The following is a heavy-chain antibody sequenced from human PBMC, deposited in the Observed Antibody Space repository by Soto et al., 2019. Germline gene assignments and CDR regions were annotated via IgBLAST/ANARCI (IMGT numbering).Heavy chain of an antibody. D-gene: IGHD6-13*01. J-gene: IGHJ5*01. V-gene: IGHV3-74*01. CDR3: ARVRQLVLQFDS. CDR2: INSDGSST. Sequence: GGSLRLSCAASGFTFSSYWMHWVRQAPGKGLVWVSRINSDGSSTSYADSVKGRFTISRDNAKNTLYLQMNSLRAEVTSVYYCARVRQLVLQFDSWGQGTLVTVSS. CDR1: GFTFSSYW.